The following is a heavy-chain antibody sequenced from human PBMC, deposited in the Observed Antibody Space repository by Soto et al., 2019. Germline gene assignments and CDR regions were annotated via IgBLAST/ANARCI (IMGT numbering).Heavy chain of an antibody. CDR3: ARVVGIAAAGRNNWFDP. V-gene: IGHV4-34*01. D-gene: IGHD6-13*01. CDR1: GGSFSGYY. Sequence: SETLSLTCAVYGGSFSGYYWSWIRQPPGKGLEWIGEINHSGSTNYNPSLKSRVTISVDTSKNQFSLKLSPVTAADTAVYYCARVVGIAAAGRNNWFDPWGQGTLVTVSS. CDR2: INHSGST. J-gene: IGHJ5*02.